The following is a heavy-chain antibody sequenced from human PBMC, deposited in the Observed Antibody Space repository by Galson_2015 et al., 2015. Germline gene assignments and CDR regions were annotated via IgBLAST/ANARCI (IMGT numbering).Heavy chain of an antibody. CDR1: GFTFSSYW. V-gene: IGHV3-7*05. Sequence: SLRLSCAASGFTFSSYWMSWVRQAPGKGLEWVANIKQDGSEKYYVDSVKGRFTISRDNAKNSLYLQMNSLRAEDTAVYYCASPCVSPSSSWKHYYYYYGMDVWGQGTTVTVSS. D-gene: IGHD6-13*01. CDR3: ASPCVSPSSSWKHYYYYYGMDV. CDR2: IKQDGSEK. J-gene: IGHJ6*02.